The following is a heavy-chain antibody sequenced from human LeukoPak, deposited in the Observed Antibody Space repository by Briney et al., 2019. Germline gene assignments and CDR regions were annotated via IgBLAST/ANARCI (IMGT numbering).Heavy chain of an antibody. CDR2: IYSGGST. CDR3: ARETLDYMNAFDI. V-gene: IGHV3-66*02. CDR1: GFTVSSNY. D-gene: IGHD3/OR15-3a*01. J-gene: IGHJ3*02. Sequence: GGSLRLSCAASGFTVSSNYMSWVRQAPGKGLEWVSVIYSGGSTYYADSVKGRFTISRDNSKNTLYLQMNSLRAEDTAVYYCARETLDYMNAFDIWGQGTMVTVSS.